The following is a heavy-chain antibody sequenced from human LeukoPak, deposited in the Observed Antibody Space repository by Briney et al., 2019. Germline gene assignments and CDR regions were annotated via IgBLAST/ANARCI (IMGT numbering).Heavy chain of an antibody. J-gene: IGHJ4*02. CDR3: ARRGRAIGRTGTTGSVDY. V-gene: IGHV4-34*01. CDR1: GGSFSGYY. Sequence: PSETLSLTCAVYGGSFSGYYWSWIRQPPGKGLEWIGEINHSGSTNYNPSLKSRVTISVDTSKNQFSLKLSSVTAADTAVYYCARRGRAIGRTGTTGSVDYWGQGTLVTVSS. CDR2: INHSGST. D-gene: IGHD1-1*01.